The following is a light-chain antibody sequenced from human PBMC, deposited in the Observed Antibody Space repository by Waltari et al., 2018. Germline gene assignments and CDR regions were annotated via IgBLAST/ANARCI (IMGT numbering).Light chain of an antibody. Sequence: VLTQSPGTLSLSLGERATLSCRASQSVGKYLAWYQQKPGQAPRLLIYHASTRAPGIPDRFSSSGSGTDFSLTISRLEPEDFAVYYCQKYDRLPATFGQGTKVEIK. V-gene: IGKV3-20*01. J-gene: IGKJ1*01. CDR2: HAS. CDR3: QKYDRLPAT. CDR1: QSVGKY.